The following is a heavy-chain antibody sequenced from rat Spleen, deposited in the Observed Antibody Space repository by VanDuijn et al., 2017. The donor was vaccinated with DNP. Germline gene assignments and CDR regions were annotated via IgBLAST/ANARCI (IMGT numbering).Heavy chain of an antibody. V-gene: IGHV5-7*01. Sequence: EVQLVESGGGLVQPGRSLTLSCAASGFTFSDYNMAWVRQAPKKGLEWVATISYDGSTSYYRDSVRGRFTISRDNTKSTLYLQMDSLRSEDTATYYCATETNYYSGDVGYFDYWGQGLIVTVSS. CDR1: GFTFSDYN. CDR3: ATETNYYSGDVGYFDY. D-gene: IGHD1-1*01. CDR2: ISYDGSTS. J-gene: IGHJ2*01.